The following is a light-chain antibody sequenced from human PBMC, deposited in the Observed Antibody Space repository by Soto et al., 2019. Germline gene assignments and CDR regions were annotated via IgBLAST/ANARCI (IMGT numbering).Light chain of an antibody. J-gene: IGKJ1*01. CDR3: QHYQSYLWT. Sequence: DIQMTQSPSTLSASVGDRVTITCRASQSISSWLAWYQQKPGKAPKVLIYKASTLESGVPSRFSGSGSGTEFTLTINGLQPDDFATYYCQHYQSYLWTFGQGTKVDI. CDR2: KAS. CDR1: QSISSW. V-gene: IGKV1-5*03.